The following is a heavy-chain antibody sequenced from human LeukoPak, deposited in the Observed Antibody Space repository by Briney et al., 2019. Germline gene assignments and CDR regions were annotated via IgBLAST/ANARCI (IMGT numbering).Heavy chain of an antibody. Sequence: GRSLRLSCAASGFTFNHYAMYWVRQAPGKGLDWVASIWFDSSNKYYADSVKGRFTIARDNSKKTLYLQMNTQRAEDTAVYYCARGSSGYDTGDFDYWGQGTPVTVSS. CDR3: ARGSSGYDTGDFDY. J-gene: IGHJ4*02. CDR1: GFTFNHYA. V-gene: IGHV3-33*01. D-gene: IGHD5-12*01. CDR2: IWFDSSNK.